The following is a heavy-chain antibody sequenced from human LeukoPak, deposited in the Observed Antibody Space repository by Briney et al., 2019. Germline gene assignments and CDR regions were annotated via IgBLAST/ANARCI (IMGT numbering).Heavy chain of an antibody. V-gene: IGHV3-48*01. D-gene: IGHD3-10*01. J-gene: IGHJ4*02. Sequence: PGGSLRLSCAASGFTFSSYSMNWVRQAPGKGPEWVSYISSSSSTIYYADSVEGRFTISRDNAKNSLYLQMNSLRAEDTAVYYCARGHGSGSYYPDYWGQGTLVTVSS. CDR3: ARGHGSGSYYPDY. CDR1: GFTFSSYS. CDR2: ISSSSSTI.